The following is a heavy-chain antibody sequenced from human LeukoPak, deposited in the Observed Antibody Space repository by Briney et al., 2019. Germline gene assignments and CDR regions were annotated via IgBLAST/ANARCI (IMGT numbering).Heavy chain of an antibody. CDR2: SSPYNGNT. J-gene: IGHJ6*03. D-gene: IGHD3-22*01. CDR3: ARGYYDSSGYRHYYYYYMDV. CDR1: GYAFSSYG. V-gene: IGHV1-18*01. Sequence: ASVKVSCKTSGYAFSSYGLTWMRQAPGQGPEWLGWSSPYNGNTNYAQKFQGRVTMTTDTSTNTAYMELRSLRSDDTAVYYCARGYYDSSGYRHYYYYYMDVWGKGTTVTVSS.